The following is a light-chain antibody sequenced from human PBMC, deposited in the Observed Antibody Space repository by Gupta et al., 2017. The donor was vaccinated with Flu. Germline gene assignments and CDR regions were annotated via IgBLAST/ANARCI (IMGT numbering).Light chain of an antibody. CDR2: AAS. V-gene: IGKV1-27*01. J-gene: IGKJ2*01. CDR1: QGISNY. CDR3: QKYNSAPPYT. Sequence: DIQMTQSPSSLSASVGDRVTITCRASQGISNYLAWYQQKPGKVPKLLIYAASTLQSGVPSRFSGSGSGTDFTLTISSRQPEDVAAYYCQKYNSAPPYTFGQGTKVEIK.